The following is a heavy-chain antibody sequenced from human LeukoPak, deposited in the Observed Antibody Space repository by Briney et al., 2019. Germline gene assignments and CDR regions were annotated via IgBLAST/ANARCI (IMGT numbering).Heavy chain of an antibody. D-gene: IGHD3-16*01. V-gene: IGHV4-61*02. CDR3: ARGGGSTRIDY. J-gene: IGHJ4*02. Sequence: SQTLSLTCSVSGDSIRSGTYYWSWIRQPAGKGLEWIGRIYTSGNTNYHPSLKSRVTISVDTSKNQFSLKLSSVTAADTAVYYCARGGGSTRIDYWGQGTLVTVSS. CDR1: GDSIRSGTYY. CDR2: IYTSGNT.